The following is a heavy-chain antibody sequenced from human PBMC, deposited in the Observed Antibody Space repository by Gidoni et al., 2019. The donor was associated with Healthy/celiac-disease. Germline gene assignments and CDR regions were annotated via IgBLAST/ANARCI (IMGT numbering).Heavy chain of an antibody. CDR3: ARDPPRRSTPRPVDY. J-gene: IGHJ4*02. CDR1: GFTFSSYS. D-gene: IGHD4-17*01. CDR2: ISSSSSYI. Sequence: EVQLVESGGGLVKPGGSLRRSCAASGFTFSSYSMNWVRQAPGKGREWVSSISSSSSYIYYADSVKGRFTISRDNAKNSLYLQMNSLRAEDTAVYYCARDPPRRSTPRPVDYWGQGTLVTVSS. V-gene: IGHV3-21*01.